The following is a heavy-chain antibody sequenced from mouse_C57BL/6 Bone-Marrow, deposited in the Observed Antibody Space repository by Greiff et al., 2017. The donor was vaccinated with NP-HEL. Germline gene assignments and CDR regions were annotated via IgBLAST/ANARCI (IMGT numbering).Heavy chain of an antibody. Sequence: VQLQQSGPGLVKPSQSLSLTCSVTGYSITSGYYWNWIRQFPGNKLEWMGYISYDGSNNYNPSLKNRISITRDTSKNQFFLKLNSVTTEDIATYYCARGRRRAWFAYWGQGTLVTVSA. J-gene: IGHJ3*01. CDR3: ARGRRRAWFAY. CDR2: ISYDGSN. CDR1: GYSITSGYY. V-gene: IGHV3-6*01.